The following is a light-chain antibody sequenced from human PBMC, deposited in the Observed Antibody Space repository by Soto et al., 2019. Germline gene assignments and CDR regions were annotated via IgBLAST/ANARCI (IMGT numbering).Light chain of an antibody. V-gene: IGKV3-15*01. CDR3: QQLNSYPLT. J-gene: IGKJ4*01. CDR1: QSVSSN. Sequence: EIVMTQSPATLSVSPGERVTLSCRASQSVSSNLAWYQQKPGQAPRLLIYGASTRATGIPVRFSGSGSGTEFTLTISSLQSEDFATYYCQQLNSYPLTFGGGTKVEI. CDR2: GAS.